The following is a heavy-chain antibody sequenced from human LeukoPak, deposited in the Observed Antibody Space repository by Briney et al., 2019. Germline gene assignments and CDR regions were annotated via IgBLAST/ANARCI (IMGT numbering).Heavy chain of an antibody. J-gene: IGHJ6*02. CDR1: GGSISSYY. Sequence: PSETLSLTCTVSGGSISSYYWNWIRQPPGEGLEWIGYFHYSGSTNYNPSLKSRVTISVGTSKNQFSLRLSSVTAADTAVYYCARDRSGSYSRYYYYGMDVWGQGTTVTVSS. V-gene: IGHV4-59*01. CDR2: FHYSGST. D-gene: IGHD1-26*01. CDR3: ARDRSGSYSRYYYYGMDV.